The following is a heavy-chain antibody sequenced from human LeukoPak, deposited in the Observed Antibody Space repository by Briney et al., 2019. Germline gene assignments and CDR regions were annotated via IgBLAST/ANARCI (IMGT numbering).Heavy chain of an antibody. CDR3: AREGNGQLVGHRDDNWFDP. Sequence: GASVKVSCKASGYTFTSYYMHWVRQAPGQGLEWMGIINPSGGSTSYAQKFQGRVTMTRDMSTSTVYMELSSLRSEDTAVYYCAREGNGQLVGHRDDNWFDPWGQGTLVTVSS. CDR2: INPSGGST. CDR1: GYTFTSYY. D-gene: IGHD6-6*01. J-gene: IGHJ5*02. V-gene: IGHV1-46*01.